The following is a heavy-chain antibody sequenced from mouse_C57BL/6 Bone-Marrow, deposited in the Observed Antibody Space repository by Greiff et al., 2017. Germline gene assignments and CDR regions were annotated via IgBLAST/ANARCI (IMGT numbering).Heavy chain of an antibody. CDR1: GFTFSSYA. Sequence: EVQLVESGGGLVKPGGSLKLSCAASGFTFSSYAMSWVRQTPEKRLEWVATISDGGSYTSYPDNVKGRFTISRDNAKNNLYLQMSHLKSEDTAMYYCARDRLRRGFYYFDYWGQGTTLTVSS. CDR2: ISDGGSYT. V-gene: IGHV5-4*01. CDR3: ARDRLRRGFYYFDY. D-gene: IGHD2-2*01. J-gene: IGHJ2*01.